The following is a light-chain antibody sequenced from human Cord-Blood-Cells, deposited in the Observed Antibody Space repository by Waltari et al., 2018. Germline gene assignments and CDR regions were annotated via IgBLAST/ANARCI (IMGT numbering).Light chain of an antibody. J-gene: IGKJ4*01. V-gene: IGKV1-39*01. CDR2: AAS. CDR3: QQSYSTPRT. Sequence: DLQVTQSLSSLSASVGERVTITCRASQSISSYLNWYQQKPGKAPMLMIYAASSLQSGVPTRSSGSGSGTDVNLAISSLQPEDCATYYCQQSYSTPRTFGGGTKVEIK. CDR1: QSISSY.